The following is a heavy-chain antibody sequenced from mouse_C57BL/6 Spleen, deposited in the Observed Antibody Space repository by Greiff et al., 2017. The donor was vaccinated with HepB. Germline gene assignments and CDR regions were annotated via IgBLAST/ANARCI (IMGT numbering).Heavy chain of an antibody. V-gene: IGHV5-4*01. Sequence: EVKLMESGGGLVKPGGSLKLSCAASGFTFSSYAMSWVRQTPEKRLEWVATISDGGSYTYYPDNVKGRFTISRDNAKNNLYLQMSHLKSEDTAMYYCARDGGGSGTWAYWGQGTLVTVSA. CDR1: GFTFSSYA. CDR3: ARDGGGSGTWAY. J-gene: IGHJ3*01. D-gene: IGHD4-1*01. CDR2: ISDGGSYT.